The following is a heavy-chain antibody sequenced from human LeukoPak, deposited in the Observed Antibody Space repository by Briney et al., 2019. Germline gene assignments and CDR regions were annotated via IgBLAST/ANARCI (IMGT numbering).Heavy chain of an antibody. CDR1: GFTFSDYG. D-gene: IGHD5-24*01. J-gene: IGHJ6*03. CDR3: AKDGDAYTEFYYYYMDV. Sequence: PGGSLRLSCAASGFTFSDYGLHWVRQAPGKGLEWVALIWHDGSNKYYADSVMGRFTISRDNSKNTVYLQMNSLRAEDTAMYYCAKDGDAYTEFYYYYMDVWGNGTTVTVSS. V-gene: IGHV3-33*06. CDR2: IWHDGSNK.